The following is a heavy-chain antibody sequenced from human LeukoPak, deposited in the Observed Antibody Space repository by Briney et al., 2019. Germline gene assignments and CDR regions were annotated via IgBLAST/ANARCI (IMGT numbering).Heavy chain of an antibody. CDR3: AKRLGYYDSSEGYFDQ. J-gene: IGHJ4*02. CDR2: ISYDGSYK. Sequence: GGSLRPSCAASGFTFSSFGMHWVRQAPGKGLEWVAVISYDGSYKNYVDSVKGRFTISRDISKNTLYLQMNSLRAEDTAVYYCAKRLGYYDSSEGYFDQWGQGTLVTVSS. D-gene: IGHD3-22*01. V-gene: IGHV3-30*18. CDR1: GFTFSSFG.